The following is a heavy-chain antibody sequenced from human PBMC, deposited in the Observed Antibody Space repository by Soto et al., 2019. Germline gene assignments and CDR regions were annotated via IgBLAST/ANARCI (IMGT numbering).Heavy chain of an antibody. J-gene: IGHJ6*02. CDR2: ISYDGSNK. Sequence: GGSLRLSCAASGFTFSSYAMHWVRQAPGKGLEWVAVISYDGSNKYYADSVKGRFTISRDNSKNTLYLQMNSLRAEDTAVYYCARDEFLEWLSLGRYYYYGMDVWGQGTTVTVSS. CDR1: GFTFSSYA. D-gene: IGHD3-3*01. V-gene: IGHV3-30-3*01. CDR3: ARDEFLEWLSLGRYYYYGMDV.